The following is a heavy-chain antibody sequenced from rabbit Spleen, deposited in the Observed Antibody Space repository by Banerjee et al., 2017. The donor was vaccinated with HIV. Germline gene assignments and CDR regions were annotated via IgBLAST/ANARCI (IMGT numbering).Heavy chain of an antibody. J-gene: IGHJ6*01. CDR3: ARGEHFSVGFSAFAIYLDL. D-gene: IGHD6-1*01. CDR1: GFSFTTSYD. V-gene: IGHV1S45*01. Sequence: QEQLVESGGGLVKPGASLTLTCTVSGFSFTTSYDMCWVRQAPGKGLEWIACLDSGSSGFTYFASWAKGRFTISKTSSTTVTLQMTSLTAADTATYFCARGEHFSVGFSAFAIYLDLWGPGTLVTVS. CDR2: LDSGSSGFT.